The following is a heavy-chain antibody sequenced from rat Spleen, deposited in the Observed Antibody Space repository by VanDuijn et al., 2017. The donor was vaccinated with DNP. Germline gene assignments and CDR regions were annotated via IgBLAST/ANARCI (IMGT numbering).Heavy chain of an antibody. CDR2: ISPSGDRT. V-gene: IGHV5-19*01. CDR1: GFTFSNFG. CDR3: AKANNNWDWYFDF. Sequence: EVQLVESGGDLVQPGRSLKLSCATSGFTFSNFGMHWLRQARTKGLEWVASISPSGDRTYYRDSVKGRFTISRDNAKSTLYLQMESLRSEDTATYYCAKANNNWDWYFDFWGPGTMVTVSS. D-gene: IGHD1-10*01. J-gene: IGHJ1*01.